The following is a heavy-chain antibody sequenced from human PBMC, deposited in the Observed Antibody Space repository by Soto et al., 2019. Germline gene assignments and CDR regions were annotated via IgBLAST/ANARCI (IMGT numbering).Heavy chain of an antibody. J-gene: IGHJ4*02. CDR1: GGMFYSSA. Sequence: SVKVSCKASGGMFYSSAINWVRQAPGQGLEWMGGIVPMNGSPKYAQEFLGRVTISADASATTAYMDLSGLKSEDTAVYYCYFANNWTYQLPTYWARRTQETGSA. CDR3: YFANNWTYQLPTY. CDR2: IVPMNGSP. V-gene: IGHV1-69*13. D-gene: IGHD1-7*01.